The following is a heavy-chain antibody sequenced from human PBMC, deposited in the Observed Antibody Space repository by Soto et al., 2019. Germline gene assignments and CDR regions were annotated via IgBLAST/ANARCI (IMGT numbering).Heavy chain of an antibody. V-gene: IGHV2-5*02. Sequence: QITLNESGPTQVKPRQTLTLTCTFSGFSLTTSGVGVGWIRQSPGKAPEWLALIYWDDDKRYSPFLKSRLTKTKETTKNQVVLTMADLDPADTATYYCAHRVLRTVFGLVTTTAIYFDFWGQGTPVAVSS. J-gene: IGHJ4*02. D-gene: IGHD3-3*01. CDR3: AHRVLRTVFGLVTTTAIYFDF. CDR2: IYWDDDK. CDR1: GFSLTTSGVG.